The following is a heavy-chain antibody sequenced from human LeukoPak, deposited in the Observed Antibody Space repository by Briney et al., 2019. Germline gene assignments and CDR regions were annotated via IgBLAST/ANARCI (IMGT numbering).Heavy chain of an antibody. CDR1: GGSISSGDYY. V-gene: IGHV4-30-4*01. D-gene: IGHD3-10*01. J-gene: IGHJ4*02. CDR3: ARDQYGSGRYTDY. Sequence: SETLSLTCTVSGGSISSGDYYWSWIRQPPGKGLEWIGYIYYSGSTYYNPSLESRVTISVDTSKNQFSLKLSSVTAADTAVYYCARDQYGSGRYTDYWGQGTLVTVSS. CDR2: IYYSGST.